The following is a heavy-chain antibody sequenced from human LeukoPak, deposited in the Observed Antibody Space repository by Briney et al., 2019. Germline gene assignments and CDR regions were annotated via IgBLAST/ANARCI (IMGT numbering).Heavy chain of an antibody. V-gene: IGHV4-34*01. CDR3: ARGPQYYDYVWGSYRPFYGMDV. CDR1: GGSFSGYY. Sequence: SETLSLTCAVYGGSFSGYYWSWIRQPPGKGLEWIGEINHSGSTNYNPSLKSRVTISVDTSKNQFSLKLSSATAADTAVYYCARGPQYYDYVWGSYRPFYGMDVWGQGTTVTVSS. D-gene: IGHD3-16*02. J-gene: IGHJ6*02. CDR2: INHSGST.